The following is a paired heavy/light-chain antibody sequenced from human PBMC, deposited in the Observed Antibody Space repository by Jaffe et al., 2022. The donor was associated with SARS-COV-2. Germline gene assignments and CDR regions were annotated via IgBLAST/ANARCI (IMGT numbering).Heavy chain of an antibody. J-gene: IGHJ6*03. CDR3: AKDTRGYGSGIRRAYYFYYMDV. CDR2: ISWNSDNI. V-gene: IGHV3-9*01. D-gene: IGHD3-10*01. CDR1: GFTFDDYA. Sequence: EVQLVESGGGVVQPGRSLRLSCVVSGFTFDDYAMHWVRQAPGKGLEWVSGISWNSDNIGYADSVRGRFTISRDNSKNSLYLQMDSLRADDTALYYCAKDTRGYGSGIRRAYYFYYMDVWGKGTTVTVSS.
Light chain of an antibody. Sequence: DLKQSPATLSLSPGERATLSCRASQSVPSSLAWYQQKPGQTPRLLIYDTSNRATDIPARFSASGSGTDFTLTISTLEPEDFATYYCQQRSKLGLAFGGGTKVEIK. CDR1: QSVPSS. V-gene: IGKV3-11*01. CDR2: DTS. J-gene: IGKJ4*01. CDR3: QQRSKLGLA.